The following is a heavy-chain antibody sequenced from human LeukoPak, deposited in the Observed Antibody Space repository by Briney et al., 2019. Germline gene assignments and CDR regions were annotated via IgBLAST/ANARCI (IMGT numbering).Heavy chain of an antibody. Sequence: PGGSLRLSCAASGFTFSFYEMNWVRQAPGKGLEWISYISSSGSTIYYADSVKGRFTISRDNAKNSLYLQMNSLRAEDTAVYYCASQDKEFGYWGQGTLVTVSS. CDR1: GFTFSFYE. CDR3: ASQDKEFGY. J-gene: IGHJ4*02. D-gene: IGHD2-15*01. V-gene: IGHV3-48*03. CDR2: ISSSGSTI.